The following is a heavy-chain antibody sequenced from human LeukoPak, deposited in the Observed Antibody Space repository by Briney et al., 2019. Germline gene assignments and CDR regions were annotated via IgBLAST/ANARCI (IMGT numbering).Heavy chain of an antibody. CDR1: GDTFSSYT. J-gene: IGHJ5*02. Sequence: ASVKVSCKASGDTFSSYTISWVRQAPGQGLEWMGGIIPNFGTPNYAQKFQGRVTITADKSTSTAYMELSSLRSEDTAVYYCARVLITSANWFDPWGQGTLVTVSS. CDR3: ARVLITSANWFDP. D-gene: IGHD1-14*01. V-gene: IGHV1-69*06. CDR2: IIPNFGTP.